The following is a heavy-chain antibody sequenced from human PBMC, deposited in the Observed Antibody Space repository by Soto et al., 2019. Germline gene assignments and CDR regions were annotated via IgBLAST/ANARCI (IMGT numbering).Heavy chain of an antibody. CDR3: ARGSTASYQGSRIFDF. CDR2: ITDNGGDA. Sequence: GGSLRLSCVASGLTFGSRAMSWVRQAPGEGLQWVATITDNGGDAKYADSVRGRFVISRDNSKKTLYLQMTSLTAEDSAMYFCARGSTASYQGSRIFDFWGRGTLVTVSS. V-gene: IGHV3-23*01. CDR1: GLTFGSRA. D-gene: IGHD3-10*01. J-gene: IGHJ4*02.